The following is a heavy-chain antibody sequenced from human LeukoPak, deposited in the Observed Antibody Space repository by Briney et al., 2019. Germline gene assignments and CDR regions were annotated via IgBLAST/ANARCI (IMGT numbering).Heavy chain of an antibody. D-gene: IGHD2-15*01. CDR1: GFTFSNYG. V-gene: IGHV3-30*18. J-gene: IGHJ5*02. CDR3: AKDPYRVVFATGNYLDP. CDR2: ISSDETNI. Sequence: GRSLTLSCATSGFTFSNYGMHWVRQAPGKGLEWVAVISSDETNIRYEDSVRGRFTVSRDNAKNTVYLQMNSLGADGTAVYYCAKDPYRVVFATGNYLDPWGQGTLVTVSS.